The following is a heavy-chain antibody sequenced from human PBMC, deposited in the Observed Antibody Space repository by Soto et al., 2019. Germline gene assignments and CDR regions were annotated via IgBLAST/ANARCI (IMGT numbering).Heavy chain of an antibody. D-gene: IGHD6-13*01. V-gene: IGHV3-9*01. CDR3: AKVGARAAAGTDYYYGMDV. Sequence: EVQLVESGGGLVQPGRSLRLSCAASGFTFDDYAMHWVRQAPGKGLEWVSGISWNSGSIGYADSVKGRFTISRDNAKNSLYLQMNSLRAEDTALYYCAKVGARAAAGTDYYYGMDVWGQGTTVTVSS. J-gene: IGHJ6*02. CDR1: GFTFDDYA. CDR2: ISWNSGSI.